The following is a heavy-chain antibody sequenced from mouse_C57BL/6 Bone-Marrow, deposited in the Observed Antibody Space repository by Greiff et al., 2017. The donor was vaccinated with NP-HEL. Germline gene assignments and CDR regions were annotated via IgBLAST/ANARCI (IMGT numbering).Heavy chain of an antibody. D-gene: IGHD2-5*01. CDR1: GYSITSGYY. CDR2: ISYDGSN. Sequence: EVQLKESGPGLVKPSQSLSLTCSVTGYSITSGYYCNWIRQFPGNKLEWMGYISYDGSNNYNPSLKNRISITRDTSKNQFFLKLNSVTTEDTATYYCARDYSIPFAYWGQGTLVTVSA. J-gene: IGHJ3*01. CDR3: ARDYSIPFAY. V-gene: IGHV3-6*01.